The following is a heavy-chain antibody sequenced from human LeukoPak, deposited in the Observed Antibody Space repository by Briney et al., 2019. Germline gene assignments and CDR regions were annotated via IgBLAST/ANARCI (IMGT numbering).Heavy chain of an antibody. CDR1: GYTFTNSD. V-gene: IGHV1-8*01. CDR2: MNPDSGNT. Sequence: GASVKVSCKASGYTFTNSDINWVRQAAGQGLEWMGWMNPDSGNTGYARNFQGRVTMTRNTSISTAYMELSSLRSEDTAVYYCARGGGVLEGFDPWGQGTLVTVSS. CDR3: ARGGGVLEGFDP. J-gene: IGHJ5*02. D-gene: IGHD3-3*01.